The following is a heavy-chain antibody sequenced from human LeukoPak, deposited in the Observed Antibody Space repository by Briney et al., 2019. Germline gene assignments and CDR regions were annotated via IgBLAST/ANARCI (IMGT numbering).Heavy chain of an antibody. Sequence: GGSLRLSCAASGFTFSSYGMHWVRQAPGKGLEWVAAIAHDGSNKNDADSVKGRFTISRDNSKNTLYLQMNSLRAEDTAFYYCAKEGRAAADRNFDLWGRGTLVTVSS. CDR1: GFTFSSYG. V-gene: IGHV3-30*18. CDR2: IAHDGSNK. J-gene: IGHJ2*01. D-gene: IGHD6-13*01. CDR3: AKEGRAAADRNFDL.